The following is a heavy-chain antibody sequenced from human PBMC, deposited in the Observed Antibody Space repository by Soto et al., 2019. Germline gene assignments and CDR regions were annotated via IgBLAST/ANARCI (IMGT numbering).Heavy chain of an antibody. CDR1: GGSISSYY. V-gene: IGHV4-59*01. J-gene: IGHJ5*02. Sequence: SETLSLTCTVSGGSISSYYWSWIRQPPGKGLEWIGYIYYSGNTNYNPSLKSRVTISVDTSKNQFSLKLSSVTAADTAVYYCARGSITGTTYHGFDPWGQGTLVTVSS. CDR3: ARGSITGTTYHGFDP. CDR2: IYYSGNT. D-gene: IGHD1-20*01.